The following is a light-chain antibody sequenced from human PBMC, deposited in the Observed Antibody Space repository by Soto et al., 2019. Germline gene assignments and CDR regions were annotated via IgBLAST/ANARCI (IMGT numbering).Light chain of an antibody. CDR3: QQYNNWPPPLT. V-gene: IGKV3-15*01. J-gene: IGKJ4*01. Sequence: EIVMTQSPATLSVSPGERATLSCRASQSVSSNLAWYQQKPGQAPRLLIYGASTRATGIPARISGSGSGTEFTLTISSLQSKDFAVYYCQQYNNWPPPLTFGGGTKVEIK. CDR1: QSVSSN. CDR2: GAS.